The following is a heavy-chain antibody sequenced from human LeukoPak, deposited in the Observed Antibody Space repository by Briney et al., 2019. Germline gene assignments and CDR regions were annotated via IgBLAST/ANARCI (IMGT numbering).Heavy chain of an antibody. V-gene: IGHV4-59*01. CDR2: IYYSGNT. CDR3: ARVTGYMVEDYFDY. D-gene: IGHD6-13*01. J-gene: IGHJ4*02. CDR1: GGSISSYY. Sequence: SETLSLTCSVSGGSISSYYWSWTRQPPGKGLEWIGYIYYSGNTNYNPSLKSRVTISVDTSKNHFSLRLSSVTAADTAVYYCARVTGYMVEDYFDYWGQGTLVTVSS.